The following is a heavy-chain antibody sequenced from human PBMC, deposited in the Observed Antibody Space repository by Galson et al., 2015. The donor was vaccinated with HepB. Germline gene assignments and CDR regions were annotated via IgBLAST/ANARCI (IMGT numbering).Heavy chain of an antibody. CDR1: GYTFTSYA. J-gene: IGHJ6*02. D-gene: IGHD3-22*01. V-gene: IGHV1-69*04. CDR3: ARDWFGCVGYYYYYGVLDF. CDR2: IITNIGKT. Sequence: SVKVSCKASGYTFTSYAINWVRQAPGQGLEWMGRIITNIGKTNYAQNFQGRVTITVDNSTSTAYMELSSLRSEDTAVYYCARDWFGCVGYYYYYGVLDFWGQGTMVTVSS.